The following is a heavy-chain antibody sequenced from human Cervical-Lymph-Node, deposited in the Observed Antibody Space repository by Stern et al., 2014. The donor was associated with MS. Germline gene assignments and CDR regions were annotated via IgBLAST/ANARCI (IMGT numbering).Heavy chain of an antibody. CDR2: IYTDDST. CDR3: ARAIFGVNTAAMAPDAFDT. D-gene: IGHD3-3*01. CDR1: GFTVSNNY. J-gene: IGHJ3*02. V-gene: IGHV3-53*01. Sequence: EVQLEESGGGLIQPGGSLRLSCAAPGFTVSNNYMSWVRQAPGKGLEWVSLIYTDDSTYYAGSVKGRFTISRDSSKNKLFLQMHSLRAEDTAVYYCARAIFGVNTAAMAPDAFDTWGQGTMVTVSS.